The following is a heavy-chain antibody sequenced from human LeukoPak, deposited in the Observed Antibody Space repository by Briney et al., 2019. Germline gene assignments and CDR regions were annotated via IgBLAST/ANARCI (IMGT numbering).Heavy chain of an antibody. V-gene: IGHV4-39*02. CDR1: GGSISGSSYY. Sequence: SETLSLTCTVSGGSISGSSYYWGWIRQPPGKGLEWIGSIYYSGSTYYNPSLKSRVTISVDTSKNQFSLKLSSVTAADTAVYYCARELLERGLYWGQGTLVTVSS. CDR3: ARELLERGLY. D-gene: IGHD1-1*01. CDR2: IYYSGST. J-gene: IGHJ4*02.